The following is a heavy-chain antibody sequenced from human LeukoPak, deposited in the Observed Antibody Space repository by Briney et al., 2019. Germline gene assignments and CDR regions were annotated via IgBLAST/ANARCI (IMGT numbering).Heavy chain of an antibody. CDR1: GYTFTSYG. J-gene: IGHJ6*03. D-gene: IGHD3-9*01. CDR2: ISAYNGNT. CDR3: ARKYYDILTGYSAYYYYYYMDV. Sequence: ASVKVSCKASGYTFTSYGIRWLRQAPGQGLEWMGWISAYNGNTNYAQKLQGRVTMTADTSTSTAYMELRSLRSDDTAVYYCARKYYDILTGYSAYYYYYYMDVWGKGTTVTVSS. V-gene: IGHV1-18*01.